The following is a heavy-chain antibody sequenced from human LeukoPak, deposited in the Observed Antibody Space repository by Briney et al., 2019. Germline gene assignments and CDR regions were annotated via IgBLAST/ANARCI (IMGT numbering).Heavy chain of an antibody. CDR3: AKGNWNYPFDS. J-gene: IGHJ4*02. D-gene: IGHD1-7*01. CDR1: GLTFSNSA. Sequence: GGSLRLSCAVSGLTFSNSAMSWVRQAPWKGLEWVSSINGSGTTNYADSVKGRFTISRDNSKNTLHLQMNSLRAEDTAVYYCAKGNWNYPFDSWGQGTLVTVSS. CDR2: INGSGTT. V-gene: IGHV3-23*01.